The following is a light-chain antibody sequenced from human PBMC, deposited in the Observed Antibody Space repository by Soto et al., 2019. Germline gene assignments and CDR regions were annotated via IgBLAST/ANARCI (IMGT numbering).Light chain of an antibody. CDR2: DAS. CDR3: QQDGSSGA. J-gene: IGKJ1*01. V-gene: IGKV3-11*01. CDR1: QSVSSY. Sequence: EIVLTQSPATLSLSPGERATLSCRASQSVSSYLAWYQQKPGQAPRLLIYDASNRATGIPARFSGSRSGTDCTLPISSLEPEDFAVYYCQQDGSSGAFGQGTKVDIK.